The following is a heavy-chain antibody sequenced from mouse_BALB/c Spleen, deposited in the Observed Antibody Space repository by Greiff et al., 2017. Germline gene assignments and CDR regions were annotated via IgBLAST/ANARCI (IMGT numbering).Heavy chain of an antibody. CDR1: GFTFSSFG. Sequence: EVKLVESGGGLVQPGGSRKLSCAASGFTFSSFGMHWVRQAPEKGLEWVAYISSGSSTIYYADTVKGRFTISRDNPKNTLFLQMTSLRSEDTAMYYCARGGAYFDYWGQGTTLTVSS. J-gene: IGHJ2*01. V-gene: IGHV5-17*02. CDR3: ARGGAYFDY. CDR2: ISSGSSTI.